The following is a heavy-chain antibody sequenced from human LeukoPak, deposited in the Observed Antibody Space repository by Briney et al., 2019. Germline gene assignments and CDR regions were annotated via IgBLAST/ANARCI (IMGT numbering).Heavy chain of an antibody. J-gene: IGHJ4*02. CDR3: AKDQFLPIVPGETGTLDY. Sequence: GRSLRLSCAASGFTFSSYGMHWVRQAPGKGLEWVAVISYDGSNKYYADSVKGRFTISRDNSKNTLYLQMNSLRAEDTAVYYCAKDQFLPIVPGETGTLDYWGQGTLVTVSS. V-gene: IGHV3-30*18. D-gene: IGHD1-14*01. CDR1: GFTFSSYG. CDR2: ISYDGSNK.